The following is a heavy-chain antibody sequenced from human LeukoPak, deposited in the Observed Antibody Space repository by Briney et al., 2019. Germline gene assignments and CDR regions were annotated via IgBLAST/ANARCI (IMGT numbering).Heavy chain of an antibody. Sequence: SQTLSLTCAISGDSVSSNSAAWNWIRQSPSRGLEWLGRTYYRSKWYNDYAVSVKSRITINPDTSKNQFSLQLNSVTPEDTAVYYCAKAKGLRYFDWLVFDYWGQGTLVTVSS. CDR3: AKAKGLRYFDWLVFDY. V-gene: IGHV6-1*01. D-gene: IGHD3-9*01. CDR2: TYYRSKWYN. CDR1: GDSVSSNSAA. J-gene: IGHJ4*02.